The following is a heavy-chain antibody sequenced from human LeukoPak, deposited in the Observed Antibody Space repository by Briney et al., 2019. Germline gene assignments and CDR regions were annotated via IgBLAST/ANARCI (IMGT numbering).Heavy chain of an antibody. CDR3: ARNVVSASGWSLDYFDY. V-gene: IGHV4-39*01. CDR1: GGSISSGSHY. Sequence: PSETLSLTCTVSGGSISSGSHYWGWIRQPPGKGLEWIGGIYYSGSTYLNPSLKSRVTVSVDTSNNQFSLTLSSVTAADTAVYYCARNVVSASGWSLDYFDYWGRGTLVTVSS. D-gene: IGHD6-19*01. CDR2: IYYSGST. J-gene: IGHJ4*02.